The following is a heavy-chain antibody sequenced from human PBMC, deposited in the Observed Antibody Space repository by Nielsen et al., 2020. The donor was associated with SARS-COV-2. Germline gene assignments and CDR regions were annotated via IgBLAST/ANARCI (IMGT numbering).Heavy chain of an antibody. J-gene: IGHJ4*02. CDR1: GGSFSGYY. CDR2: INHSGST. CDR3: ARVTLVGAPDY. Sequence: SETLSLTCAVYGGSFSGYYWSWIRQPPGKGLEWIGEINHSGSTNYNPSLKSRVTISVDTSKNQFSLKLSSVTAADTAVYYCARVTLVGAPDYWGQGTLVTVSS. D-gene: IGHD1-26*01. V-gene: IGHV4-34*01.